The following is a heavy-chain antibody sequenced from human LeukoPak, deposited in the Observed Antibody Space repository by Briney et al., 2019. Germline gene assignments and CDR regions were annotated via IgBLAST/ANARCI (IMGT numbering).Heavy chain of an antibody. V-gene: IGHV3-33*06. CDR1: GFTFSSYG. J-gene: IGHJ4*02. D-gene: IGHD3-16*02. CDR3: AKVNGDDYVWGSYRYALDY. CDR2: IWYDGSNK. Sequence: PGGSLRLSCAASGFTFSSYGMHWVRQAPGKGLEWVAVIWYDGSNKYYAGSVKGRFTISRDNSKNTLYLQMNSLRAEDTAVYYCAKVNGDDYVWGSYRYALDYWGQGTLVTVSS.